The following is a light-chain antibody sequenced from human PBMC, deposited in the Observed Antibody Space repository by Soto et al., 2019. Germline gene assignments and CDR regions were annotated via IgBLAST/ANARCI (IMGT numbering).Light chain of an antibody. V-gene: IGKV3-20*01. CDR1: QSVSSSY. Sequence: VMTQFPGTLSFSPGERATLTCRASQSVSSSYLAWFQQKPGQAPRLLIYGASSRATGIPDRFSGSGSGTDFTLTISRLEPEDFAVYYCQQYGNAPFTFGPGTKVDI. CDR3: QQYGNAPFT. CDR2: GAS. J-gene: IGKJ3*01.